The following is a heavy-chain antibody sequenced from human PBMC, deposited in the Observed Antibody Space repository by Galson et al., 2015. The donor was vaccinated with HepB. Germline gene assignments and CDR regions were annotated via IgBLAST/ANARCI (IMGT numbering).Heavy chain of an antibody. V-gene: IGHV3-11*03. CDR1: GFTFSDYY. CDR2: ISSSSSYT. CDR3: ASLPYCSSTSCYENWFDP. Sequence: SLRLSCAASGFTFSDYYMSWIRQAPGKGLEWVSYISSSSSYTNYADSVKGRFTISRDNAKNSLYLQMNSLRAEDTAVYYCASLPYCSSTSCYENWFDPWGQGTLVTVSS. J-gene: IGHJ5*02. D-gene: IGHD2-2*01.